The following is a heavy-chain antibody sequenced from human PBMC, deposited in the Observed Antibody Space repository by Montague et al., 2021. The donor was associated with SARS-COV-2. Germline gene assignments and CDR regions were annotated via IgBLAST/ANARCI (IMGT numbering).Heavy chain of an antibody. CDR1: GFTFSSYS. D-gene: IGHD5-18*01. J-gene: IGHJ4*02. V-gene: IGHV3-21*01. CDR3: ANLCSYGS. Sequence: SLRLSCAASGFTFSSYSMNWVRQAPGKGLEWVSSISTSSSYIYYADSVKGRFTISRDNAKNSLYLQMNSLRAGDTAAYYCANLCSYGSWGQGTLVTVSS. CDR2: ISTSSSYI.